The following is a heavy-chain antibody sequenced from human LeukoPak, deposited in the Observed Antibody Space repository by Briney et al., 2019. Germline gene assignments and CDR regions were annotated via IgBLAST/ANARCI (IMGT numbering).Heavy chain of an antibody. CDR1: GFTFSSYS. Sequence: PGGSLRLSCAASGFTFSSYSMNWVRQAPGKGLEWVSSISGSSYYIYYADSVKGRFTISRDNSYNTVSLQMNSLRDEDTGVYYCAKGLRTGVGPYMGYHYYMDVWGKGATVTVSS. CDR2: ISGSSYYI. J-gene: IGHJ6*03. CDR3: AKGLRTGVGPYMGYHYYMDV. V-gene: IGHV3-21*04. D-gene: IGHD3-16*01.